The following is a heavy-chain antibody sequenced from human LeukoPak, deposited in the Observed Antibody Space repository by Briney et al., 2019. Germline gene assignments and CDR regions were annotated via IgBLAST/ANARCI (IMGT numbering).Heavy chain of an antibody. CDR1: GFTFSSYA. Sequence: GGSLRLSCAASGFTFSSYAVSWVRQAPGKGLEWVSAISGSGGSTYYADSVKGRFTISRDNSKNTLYLQMNSLRAEDTAVYYCAKGGCSSTSCYRGSPFDYWGQGTLVTVSS. CDR3: AKGGCSSTSCYRGSPFDY. V-gene: IGHV3-23*01. J-gene: IGHJ4*02. D-gene: IGHD2-2*01. CDR2: ISGSGGST.